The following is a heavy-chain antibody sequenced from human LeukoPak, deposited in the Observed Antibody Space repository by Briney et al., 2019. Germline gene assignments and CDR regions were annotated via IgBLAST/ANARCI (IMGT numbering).Heavy chain of an antibody. CDR1: GYTFTNYG. J-gene: IGHJ4*02. Sequence: ASVQVSCKSSGYTFTNYGLSWVRQAPGQGLEWMGWISGYNGRTKHAQNLQDRLTMTADTSRSTAYMELRSLRPDDTAVYFCARDSDIVTDRRADYPLAHWGQGTLVTVSS. D-gene: IGHD5-12*01. CDR2: ISGYNGRT. V-gene: IGHV1-18*01. CDR3: ARDSDIVTDRRADYPLAH.